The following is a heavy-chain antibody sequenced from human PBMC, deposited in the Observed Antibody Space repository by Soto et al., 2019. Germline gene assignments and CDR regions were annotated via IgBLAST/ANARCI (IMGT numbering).Heavy chain of an antibody. Sequence: GGSLRLSCAASGFTLSTYTMNWVRQAPGKGLEWVSSISSSSSYRYYTDSVKGRFTISRDNAKNSLYLQMNSLRAEDTAVYYCARVVDYYDRYYYYGMDVWGQGTTVTVSS. CDR3: ARVVDYYDRYYYYGMDV. CDR1: GFTLSTYT. J-gene: IGHJ6*02. V-gene: IGHV3-21*01. D-gene: IGHD3-22*01. CDR2: ISSSSSYR.